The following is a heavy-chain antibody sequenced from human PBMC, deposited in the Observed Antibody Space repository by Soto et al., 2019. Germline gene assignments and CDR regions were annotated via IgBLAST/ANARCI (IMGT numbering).Heavy chain of an antibody. CDR2: IIPIFGTA. Sequence: QVQLVQSGAEVKKPGSSVKVSCKASGGTFSSYAISWVRQAPGRGLEWMGGIIPIFGTANYAQKFQGRVTITADESTSTAYMELSSLRSEDTAVYYCARDAGHYYDSSGYYATFDYWGQGTLVTVSS. V-gene: IGHV1-69*01. CDR1: GGTFSSYA. D-gene: IGHD3-22*01. J-gene: IGHJ4*02. CDR3: ARDAGHYYDSSGYYATFDY.